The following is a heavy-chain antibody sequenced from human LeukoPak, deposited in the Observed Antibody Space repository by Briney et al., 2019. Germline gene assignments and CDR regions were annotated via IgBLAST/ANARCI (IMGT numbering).Heavy chain of an antibody. D-gene: IGHD2-15*01. CDR2: ISYDGSIK. CDR1: GFTFSNYA. J-gene: IGHJ6*02. V-gene: IGHV3-30-3*01. CDR3: ARDRAIAVVVAVDNAMDV. Sequence: PGGTLRLSCAASGFTFSNYAMHWVRQAPGRGLEWGAVISYDGSIKHYADSVTGRFTISRDNSKNTLYLQMNSLGAEDTALYYCARDRAIAVVVAVDNAMDVWGQGTTVSVSS.